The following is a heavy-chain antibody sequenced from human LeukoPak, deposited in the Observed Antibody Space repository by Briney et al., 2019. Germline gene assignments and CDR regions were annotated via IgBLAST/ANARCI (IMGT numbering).Heavy chain of an antibody. CDR1: GGSISSYY. CDR2: ILTSGTT. D-gene: IGHD1-26*01. V-gene: IGHV4-4*09. CDR3: ARLRVSGSYLYYFDY. Sequence: PSETLSLTCTVSGGSISSYYWSWVRQPPGKGLEWIGYILTSGTTNYNPSLKSRVTISVDTSKNQFSLKLSSVTAADTVVYYCARLRVSGSYLYYFDYWGQGTLVTVSS. J-gene: IGHJ4*02.